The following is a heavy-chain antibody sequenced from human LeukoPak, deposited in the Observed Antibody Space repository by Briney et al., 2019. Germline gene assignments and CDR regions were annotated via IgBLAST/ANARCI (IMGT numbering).Heavy chain of an antibody. Sequence: ASVKVSCKASGYTFTGYYMHWVRQAPGQGLEWMGWINPNSGGTNYAQKFQGGVTVTRDTSISTAYMELSRLRSDDTAVYYCARDSPVRGVTLYYYMDVWAKGTTVTISS. CDR3: ARDSPVRGVTLYYYMDV. CDR2: INPNSGGT. V-gene: IGHV1-2*02. CDR1: GYTFTGYY. D-gene: IGHD3-10*01. J-gene: IGHJ6*03.